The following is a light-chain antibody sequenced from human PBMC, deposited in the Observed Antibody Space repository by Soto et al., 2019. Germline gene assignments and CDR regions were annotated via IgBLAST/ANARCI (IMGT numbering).Light chain of an antibody. Sequence: EIVLTQSPATLSLSPGERATLSCSASQSVSSYLAWYQQKPGQAPRLLIYDASNRATGIPARFSGSGSGTGFTLTISSLEPEDFAVYYCQQRSNWPGTFGGGTKVDIK. V-gene: IGKV3-11*01. J-gene: IGKJ4*01. CDR2: DAS. CDR1: QSVSSY. CDR3: QQRSNWPGT.